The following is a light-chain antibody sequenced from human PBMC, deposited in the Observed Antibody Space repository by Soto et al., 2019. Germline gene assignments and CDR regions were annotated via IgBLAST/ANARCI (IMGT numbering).Light chain of an antibody. J-gene: IGKJ1*01. CDR2: DTF. CDR3: LQHQAYPCT. CDR1: QGIRYN. V-gene: IGKV1-17*01. Sequence: DIQMTQSPSSLSASVGARVTITCRASQGIRYNLGWYQQRPGKAPERLIYDTFTLASGVPSRFIGSGSGTEFTLTIASLQPEDVATYYCLQHQAYPCTFGQGTKVELK.